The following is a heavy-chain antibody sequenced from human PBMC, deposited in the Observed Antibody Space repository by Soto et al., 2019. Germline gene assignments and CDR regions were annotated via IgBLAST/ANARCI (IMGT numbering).Heavy chain of an antibody. J-gene: IGHJ6*02. V-gene: IGHV1-2*02. CDR3: ARGIPLHYFVVVVAAAQDYYYGMDV. Sequence: GASVKVSCKASGYTFTGYYMHWVRQAPGQGLEWMGWINPNSGGTNYAQKFQGRVTMTRDTSISTAYMELSGLRSDDTAVYYCARGIPLHYFVVVVAAAQDYYYGMDVWGQGTTVTVSS. CDR2: INPNSGGT. CDR1: GYTFTGYY. D-gene: IGHD2-15*01.